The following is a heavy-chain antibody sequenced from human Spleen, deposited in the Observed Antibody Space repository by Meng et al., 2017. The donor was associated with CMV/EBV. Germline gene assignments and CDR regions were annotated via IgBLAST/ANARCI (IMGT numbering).Heavy chain of an antibody. V-gene: IGHV1-46*01. Sequence: SCMASGYTFTSYHMNWVRQAPGQGLEWMGVINPSGGNTNYAQKFQGRVSITRDTSTSIVYMELSSLRSEDTAIYYCARELTGTCYLDFWGRGTLVTVSS. CDR3: ARELTGTCYLDF. CDR1: GYTFTSYH. D-gene: IGHD1-14*01. J-gene: IGHJ4*02. CDR2: INPSGGNT.